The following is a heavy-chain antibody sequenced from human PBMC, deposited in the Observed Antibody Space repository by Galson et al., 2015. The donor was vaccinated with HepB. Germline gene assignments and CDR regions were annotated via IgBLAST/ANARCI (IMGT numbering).Heavy chain of an antibody. V-gene: IGHV5-51*01. CDR3: AKTQCIVSRSDYPGVAV. J-gene: IGHJ6*02. CDR2: IYPDDSDT. CDR1: GYNFADYW. D-gene: IGHD1-26*01. Sequence: QSGAEVKKPGESLKISCKGSGYNFADYWIGWVRQVPGKGPEWMGIIYPDDSDTRYSPPFQGQVTISVDKSISTAYVQWSSLRASDTAIYFCAKTQCIVSRSDYPGVAVWGPATPVTVSS.